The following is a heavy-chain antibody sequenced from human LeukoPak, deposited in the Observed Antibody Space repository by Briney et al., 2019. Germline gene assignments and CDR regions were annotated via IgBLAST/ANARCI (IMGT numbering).Heavy chain of an antibody. J-gene: IGHJ6*02. V-gene: IGHV1-2*04. Sequence: ASVKVSCKASGYTFTGYYMHWVRQAPGQGLECMGWINPNSGGTNYAQKFQGWVTMTRDTSISTAYMELSRLRSDDTAVYYCARERIAAAGGFYYYYYGMDVWGQGTTVTVSS. D-gene: IGHD6-13*01. CDR3: ARERIAAAGGFYYYYYGMDV. CDR2: INPNSGGT. CDR1: GYTFTGYY.